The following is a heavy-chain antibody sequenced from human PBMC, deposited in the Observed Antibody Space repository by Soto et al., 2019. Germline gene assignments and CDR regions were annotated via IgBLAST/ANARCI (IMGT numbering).Heavy chain of an antibody. D-gene: IGHD3-22*01. Sequence: QLQLQESGPGLVKPSETLSLTCTVSGGSFSSSTYYWGWIRQPPGKGLEWIGSMYSGGNTYYNPSLKSRVTVSVDTSKNHSSLKLTSVTAADTAMYYCARQPYDSTGYYDGAWGQGTRVTVSS. V-gene: IGHV4-39*01. J-gene: IGHJ5*02. CDR1: GGSFSSSTYY. CDR3: ARQPYDSTGYYDGA. CDR2: MYSGGNT.